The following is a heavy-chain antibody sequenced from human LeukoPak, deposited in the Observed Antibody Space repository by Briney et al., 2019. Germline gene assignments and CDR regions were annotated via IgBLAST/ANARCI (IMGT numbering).Heavy chain of an antibody. D-gene: IGHD1-26*01. CDR3: ASTDLLGQAFDI. J-gene: IGHJ3*02. CDR2: IYSDGST. V-gene: IGHV3-53*01. CDR1: GFTVSSFY. Sequence: PGGSLRLSCVASGFTVSSFYMTWVRQAPGRGLEWVSVIYSDGSTYYADSVKGRFTISRDNSKNTLYLQMNSLRAEDTAVYYCASTDLLGQAFDIWGQGTMVTVSS.